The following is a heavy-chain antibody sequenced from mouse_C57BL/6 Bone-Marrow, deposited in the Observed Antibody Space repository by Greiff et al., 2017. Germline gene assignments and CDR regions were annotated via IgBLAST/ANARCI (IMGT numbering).Heavy chain of an antibody. CDR3: ARSDYYYGSSFYAMDY. CDR2: IYPGDGDT. J-gene: IGHJ4*01. CDR1: GYAFRSSW. Sequence: VQLQQSGPELVKPGASVKISCKASGYAFRSSWMNWVKQRPGKGLEWIGRIYPGDGDTNYNGKFKGKATLTADKSSSPAYMQLSSLTSEDSAVYFCARSDYYYGSSFYAMDYWGQGTSVTGSS. D-gene: IGHD1-1*01. V-gene: IGHV1-82*01.